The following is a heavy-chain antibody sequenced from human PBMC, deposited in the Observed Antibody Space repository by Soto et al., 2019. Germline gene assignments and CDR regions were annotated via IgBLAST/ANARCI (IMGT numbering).Heavy chain of an antibody. Sequence: GGSLRLSCAASGFTFSSYAMSWVRQAPGKGLEWVSAISGSGGSTYYADSVKGRFTISRDNSKNTLYLQMNSLRAEDTAVYYCAKVDCSGGSCSRDYYYYMDVWGKGTTVTVSS. V-gene: IGHV3-23*01. CDR3: AKVDCSGGSCSRDYYYYMDV. J-gene: IGHJ6*03. CDR2: ISGSGGST. D-gene: IGHD2-15*01. CDR1: GFTFSSYA.